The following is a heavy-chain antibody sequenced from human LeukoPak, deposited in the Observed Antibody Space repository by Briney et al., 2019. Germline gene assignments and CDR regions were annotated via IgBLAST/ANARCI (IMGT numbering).Heavy chain of an antibody. D-gene: IGHD3-22*01. CDR2: ISGSSGST. Sequence: GGSLRLSCAASGFTFSNAWMSWVRQAPGKGLEWVSAISGSSGSTYYADSVKGRFTISRDNSKNTLYLQMNSLRAEDTAVYYCAHDSSGYRTPLHDAFDIWGQGTMVTVSS. V-gene: IGHV3-23*01. J-gene: IGHJ3*02. CDR3: AHDSSGYRTPLHDAFDI. CDR1: GFTFSNAW.